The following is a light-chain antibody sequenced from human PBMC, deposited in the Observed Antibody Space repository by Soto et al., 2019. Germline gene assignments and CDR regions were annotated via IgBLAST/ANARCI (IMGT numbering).Light chain of an antibody. V-gene: IGKV1-5*01. J-gene: IGKJ1*01. CDR2: DVS. Sequence: IQMTQSPSTLSASVGDRVTITCRASQSLSNWLAWYQQKPGKAPKLLIFDVSSLESGVPSRFSGSGSGTEFTLTISRLQPDDFATYYCQQYSTYATFGQGTKVEI. CDR3: QQYSTYAT. CDR1: QSLSNW.